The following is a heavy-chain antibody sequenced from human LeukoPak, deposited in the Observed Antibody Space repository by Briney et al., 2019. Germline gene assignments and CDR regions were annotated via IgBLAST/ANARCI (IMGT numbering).Heavy chain of an antibody. CDR1: GGSISSYY. V-gene: IGHV4-59*01. CDR3: ARDNLGYCSGGSCYSDWFDP. Sequence: PSETLSLTCTVSGGSISSYYWSWIRQPPGKGLEWIGYTYYSGSTNYNPSLKSRVTISVDTSKNQFSPKLSSVTAADTAVYYCARDNLGYCSGGSCYSDWFDPWGQGTLVTVSS. D-gene: IGHD2-15*01. J-gene: IGHJ5*02. CDR2: TYYSGST.